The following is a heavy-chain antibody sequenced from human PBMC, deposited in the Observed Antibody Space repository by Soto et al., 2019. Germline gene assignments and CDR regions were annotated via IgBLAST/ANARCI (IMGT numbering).Heavy chain of an antibody. CDR3: WLVVVPAAMAWDGWFDP. J-gene: IGHJ5*02. CDR2: IRSKAYGGTT. V-gene: IGHV3-49*03. CDR1: GFTFGDYA. D-gene: IGHD2-2*01. Sequence: GGSLRLSCTASGFTFGDYAMSWFRQAPGKGLEWVGFIRSKAYGGTTEYAASVKGRFTISRDDSKSIAYLQMNSLKTEDTAVYYCWLVVVPAAMAWDGWFDPWGQGTLVTVSS.